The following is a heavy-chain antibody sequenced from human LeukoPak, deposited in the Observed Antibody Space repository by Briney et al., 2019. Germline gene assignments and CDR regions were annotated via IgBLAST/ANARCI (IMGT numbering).Heavy chain of an antibody. J-gene: IGHJ4*02. Sequence: GGSLRLSCAASGFTVSDNYMSWVRQAPGKGLEWVSIIYSGGNTYYADSVKGRFTVSRDNSKNTLYLQMNSLRAEDTAVYYCARVIVGTTTRLDYFDYWGQGTLVIVSS. D-gene: IGHD1-26*01. CDR1: GFTVSDNY. CDR2: IYSGGNT. V-gene: IGHV3-66*01. CDR3: ARVIVGTTTRLDYFDY.